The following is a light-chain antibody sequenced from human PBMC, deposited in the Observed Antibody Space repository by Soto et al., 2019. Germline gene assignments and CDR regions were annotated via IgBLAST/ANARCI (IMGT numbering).Light chain of an antibody. J-gene: IGKJ1*01. Sequence: EIVLTQSPGTLSLSQGERATLSCRASQSVSSSYLAWYQQKPGQAPRLLIYGASSRATDIPDRFSGSGSGTDFTLTISRLEPEDFAVYYCQQYGSSLWTFGQGTKVDIK. CDR1: QSVSSSY. CDR2: GAS. CDR3: QQYGSSLWT. V-gene: IGKV3-20*01.